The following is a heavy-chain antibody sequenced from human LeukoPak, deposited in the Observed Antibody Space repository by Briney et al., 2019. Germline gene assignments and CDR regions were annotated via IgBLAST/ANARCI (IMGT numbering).Heavy chain of an antibody. V-gene: IGHV3-23*01. Sequence: PGGSLRLSCAASGFTFRNYGMSWVRQAPGKGLEWVSVVSDSGSSANYADSVKGRFTISRDNSKNTLYLQMNSLRAKDTAVYYCAPDLRGAAWSLDYWGQGTLVTVSS. CDR3: APDLRGAAWSLDY. J-gene: IGHJ4*02. CDR1: GFTFRNYG. D-gene: IGHD2-15*01. CDR2: VSDSGSSA.